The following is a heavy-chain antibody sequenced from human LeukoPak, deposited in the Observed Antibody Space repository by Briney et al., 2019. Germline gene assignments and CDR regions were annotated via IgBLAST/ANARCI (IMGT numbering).Heavy chain of an antibody. CDR3: ARDRGTWNDDGFDY. D-gene: IGHD1-1*01. CDR2: IYYSGST. J-gene: IGHJ4*02. V-gene: IGHV4-59*12. CDR1: GGSISSYY. Sequence: SETLSLTCAVSGGSISSYYWSWIRQPPGKGLEWIGYIYYSGSTNYNPSLKSRVTISVDTSKNQFSLKLSSVTAADTAVYYCARDRGTWNDDGFDYWGQGTLVTVSS.